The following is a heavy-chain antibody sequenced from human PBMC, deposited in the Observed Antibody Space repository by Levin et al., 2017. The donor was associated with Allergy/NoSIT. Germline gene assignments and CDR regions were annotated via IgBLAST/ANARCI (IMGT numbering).Heavy chain of an antibody. CDR1: GGSISSSSYY. V-gene: IGHV4-39*07. CDR2: IYYSGST. J-gene: IGHJ2*01. Sequence: SETLSLTCTVSGGSISSSSYYWGWIRQPPGKGLEWIGSIYYSGSTYYNPSLKSRVTISGDTSKNQFSLKLSSVTAADTAVYYCARAFDYYGSGSYYGHDWYFDLWGRGTLVTVSS. CDR3: ARAFDYYGSGSYYGHDWYFDL. D-gene: IGHD3-10*01.